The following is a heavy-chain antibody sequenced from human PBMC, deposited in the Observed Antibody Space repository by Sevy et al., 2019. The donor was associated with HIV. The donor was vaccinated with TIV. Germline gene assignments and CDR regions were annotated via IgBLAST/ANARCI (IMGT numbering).Heavy chain of an antibody. D-gene: IGHD3-22*01. CDR3: AGDKEGNGNGYFDY. CDR2: IGGSSSHI. Sequence: GGSLRLSCETSGFTFSSYFIHWVRQSPGKGLEWVASIGGSSSHIYYADSVKGRFTISRDNGKNSLYLQMNSLRVDDTARYYCAGDKEGNGNGYFDYWGQGALVTVSS. V-gene: IGHV3-21*06. J-gene: IGHJ4*02. CDR1: GFTFSSYF.